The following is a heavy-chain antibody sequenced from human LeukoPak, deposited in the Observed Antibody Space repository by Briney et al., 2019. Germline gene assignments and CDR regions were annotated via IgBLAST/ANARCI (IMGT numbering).Heavy chain of an antibody. CDR3: ARGQTSIYDFWSGYSHSSGPHFDY. V-gene: IGHV3-30*02. D-gene: IGHD3-3*01. CDR1: GLTFSSYG. CDR2: IRLDGSDK. J-gene: IGHJ4*02. Sequence: QSGGSLRLSCAASGLTFSSYGMHWLRQAPGKGLEWVAFIRLDGSDKYYPDSVKGRFTFSRDNYKNTLYLQMNSLRTENRAVYYCARGQTSIYDFWSGYSHSSGPHFDYWGQGTLVTVSS.